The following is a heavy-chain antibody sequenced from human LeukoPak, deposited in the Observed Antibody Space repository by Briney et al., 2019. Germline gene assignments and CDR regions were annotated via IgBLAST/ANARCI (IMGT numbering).Heavy chain of an antibody. D-gene: IGHD5-18*01. CDR3: AKDRLAYSYAQPFDY. CDR2: MKQDGREK. Sequence: GGSLRLSCAASGFTFSTFWMSWVRQAPGKGLEWVANMKQDGREKYYVDSVKGRFTVSRDNAKNSLYLQMNSLRAEDTAIYYCAKDRLAYSYAQPFDYWGQGTLVTVSS. CDR1: GFTFSTFW. V-gene: IGHV3-7*03. J-gene: IGHJ4*02.